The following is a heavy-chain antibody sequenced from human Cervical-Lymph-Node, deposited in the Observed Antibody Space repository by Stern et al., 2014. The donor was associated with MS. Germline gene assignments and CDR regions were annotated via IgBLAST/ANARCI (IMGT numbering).Heavy chain of an antibody. Sequence: QLQLQESGPGLVKPSETLSLTCTVSGDSVSSGNCFWSWLRQPPGKGLEWIGYIYYTGSTNYNPSLKSRVTISADTSKNQFSLRVSSVTAADTAVYYCARASAYYYGMDVWGQGTPVTVSS. CDR1: GDSVSSGNCF. J-gene: IGHJ6*02. D-gene: IGHD3-10*01. V-gene: IGHV4-61*01. CDR3: ARASAYYYGMDV. CDR2: IYYTGST.